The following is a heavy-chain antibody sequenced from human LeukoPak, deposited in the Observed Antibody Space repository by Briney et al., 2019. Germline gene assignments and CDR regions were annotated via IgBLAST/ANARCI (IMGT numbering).Heavy chain of an antibody. CDR1: GFTFGSYA. CDR3: AKARDFCSGGSCYLVPMDV. V-gene: IGHV3-23*01. D-gene: IGHD2-15*01. CDR2: IFGSGGSP. Sequence: GGSLRLSCAASGFTFGSYAMYWVRQAPGKGLEWVSGIFGSGGSPHYADSVKGRFTISRDNSKGTLYLQMNSLRAEDTAVYYCAKARDFCSGGSCYLVPMDVWGQGSTVTVSS. J-gene: IGHJ6*02.